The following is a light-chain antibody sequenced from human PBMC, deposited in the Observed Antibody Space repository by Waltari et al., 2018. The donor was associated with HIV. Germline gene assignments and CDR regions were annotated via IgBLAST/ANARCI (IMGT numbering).Light chain of an antibody. CDR2: AAS. J-gene: IGKJ4*01. CDR3: QQRINWPLT. CDR1: QSVGYF. V-gene: IGKV3-11*01. Sequence: EIVLTQSPVTLSLSPGATAALSCTASQSVGYFLAWYQQKPGQAPRLLIYAASKRASGTPDRFSGSGSRTNFTLTISALEPEDFVVYYCQQRINWPLTFGGGTRVEIK.